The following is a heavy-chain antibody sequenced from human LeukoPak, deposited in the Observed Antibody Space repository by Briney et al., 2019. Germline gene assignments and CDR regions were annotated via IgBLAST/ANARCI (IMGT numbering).Heavy chain of an antibody. CDR2: INHSGST. CDR1: GGSFSGYY. Sequence: SETLSLTCAVYGGSFSGYYWSWIRQPPGKGLEWIGEINHSGSTNYNPSLKSRVTISVDTSKNQFSLKLSSVTAADTAVYYCARLDFWSGNYWGQGTLVTVSS. D-gene: IGHD3-3*01. J-gene: IGHJ4*02. V-gene: IGHV4-34*01. CDR3: ARLDFWSGNY.